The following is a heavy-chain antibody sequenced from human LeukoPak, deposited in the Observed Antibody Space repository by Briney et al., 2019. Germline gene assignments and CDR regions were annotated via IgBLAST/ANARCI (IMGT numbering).Heavy chain of an antibody. CDR2: VSSNGGRT. V-gene: IGHV3-64*01. CDR3: ARETPGSRVFDS. Sequence: GGSLRLSRETSGFTFSSYGMRWVRQAPGKGLEYVAAVSSNGGRTYYANSVKGRFSISRDNSRNTLYLQMGSLRAEDTAVYYCARETPGSRVFDSWGQGTLVTVSS. J-gene: IGHJ4*02. D-gene: IGHD1-14*01. CDR1: GFTFSSYG.